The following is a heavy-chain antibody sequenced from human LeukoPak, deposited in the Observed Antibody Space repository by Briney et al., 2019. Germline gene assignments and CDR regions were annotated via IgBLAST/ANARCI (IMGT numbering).Heavy chain of an antibody. CDR2: IIPIFGTA. CDR3: ARGGIAEIKGDY. J-gene: IGHJ4*02. D-gene: IGHD6-13*01. V-gene: IGHV1-69*05. Sequence: GASVKVSCKASGGTFGSYAISWVRQAPGQGLEWMGGIIPIFGTANYAQKFQGRVTITTDESTSTAYMELSSLRSEDTAVYYCARGGIAEIKGDYWGQGILVTVSS. CDR1: GGTFGSYA.